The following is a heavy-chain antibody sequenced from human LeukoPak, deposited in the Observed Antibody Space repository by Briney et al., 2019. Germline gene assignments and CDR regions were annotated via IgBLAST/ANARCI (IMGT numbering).Heavy chain of an antibody. CDR1: GYTFTSYG. D-gene: IGHD2-2*01. J-gene: IGHJ5*02. Sequence: EAPVKVSCKASGYTFTSYGISWVRQAPGQGLEWMGWISAYNGNTNYAQKLQGRVTMTTDTSTSTAYMELRSLRSDDTAVYYCARVPVDIVVVPAALSWFDPWGQGTLVTVSS. V-gene: IGHV1-18*01. CDR3: ARVPVDIVVVPAALSWFDP. CDR2: ISAYNGNT.